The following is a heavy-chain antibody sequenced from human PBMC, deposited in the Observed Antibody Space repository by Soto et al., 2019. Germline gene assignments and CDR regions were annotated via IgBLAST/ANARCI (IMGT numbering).Heavy chain of an antibody. CDR2: ISGSDGST. CDR1: GFTFSSYA. J-gene: IGHJ6*02. CDR3: AKGQVVPAAHYYYYGMDV. D-gene: IGHD2-2*01. V-gene: IGHV3-23*01. Sequence: PGGSLRLSCAASGFTFSSYAMSWVRQAPGKGLEWVSAISGSDGSTYYADSVKGRFTISRDNSKNTLYLQMNSLRAEDTAVYYCAKGQVVPAAHYYYYGMDVWGQGTTVTVSS.